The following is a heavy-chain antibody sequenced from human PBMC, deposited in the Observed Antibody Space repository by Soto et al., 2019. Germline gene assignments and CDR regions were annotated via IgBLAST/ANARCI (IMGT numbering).Heavy chain of an antibody. CDR3: ARQGMAARKYYSTYLDV. V-gene: IGHV3-30-3*01. Sequence: QVQLVESGGGVVQPGRSLRLSCAASGFTFRDYAMHWVRQAPGKGLEWVTLISSDATNKYLADSVKGRFTISRDNSKNTLYLQMNSLRVEDMGLYYCARQGMAARKYYSTYLDVWGQGTTVIV. CDR1: GFTFRDYA. D-gene: IGHD6-6*01. CDR2: ISSDATNK. J-gene: IGHJ6*02.